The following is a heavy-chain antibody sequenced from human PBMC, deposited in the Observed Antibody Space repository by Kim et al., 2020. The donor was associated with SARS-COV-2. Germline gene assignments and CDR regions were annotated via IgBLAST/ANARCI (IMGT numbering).Heavy chain of an antibody. D-gene: IGHD4-4*01. CDR3: ARDTTVKDYYYYGMDV. J-gene: IGHJ6*02. V-gene: IGHV3-30*07. Sequence: DAVKGRFTISTDNSKNTRYMQMNSRRAEDTAVYYCARDTTVKDYYYYGMDVWGQGTTVTVSS.